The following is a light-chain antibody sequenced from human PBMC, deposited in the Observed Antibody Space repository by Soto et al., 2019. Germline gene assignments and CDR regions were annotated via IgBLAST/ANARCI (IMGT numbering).Light chain of an antibody. CDR3: VAWDDSLTGYVV. Sequence: QSVLTQPPSASGTPGQRVTISCSGSSSNIGSNTVNWYQQLPGTAPKLVIYSNNQRPSGVPDRFSGSQSCTSASLAISGLQSEDEADYYCVAWDDSLTGYVVFGGGTKLTVL. CDR1: SSNIGSNT. CDR2: SNN. J-gene: IGLJ2*01. V-gene: IGLV1-44*01.